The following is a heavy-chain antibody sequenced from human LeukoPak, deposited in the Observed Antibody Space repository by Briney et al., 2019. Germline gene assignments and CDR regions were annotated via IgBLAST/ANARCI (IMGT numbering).Heavy chain of an antibody. V-gene: IGHV1-8*01. J-gene: IGHJ6*02. CDR3: ARRNSAQRPPRTMDV. CDR1: EYTFTTYD. Sequence: ASVKVSCKASEYTFTTYDINWVRQATGQGLEWMGWMNPKSGNTGYAQKFQGRVTMTRNTSISTAYTELSSLRSEDTAVYYCARRNSAQRPPRTMDVWGQGTTVTVSS. CDR2: MNPKSGNT. D-gene: IGHD6-25*01.